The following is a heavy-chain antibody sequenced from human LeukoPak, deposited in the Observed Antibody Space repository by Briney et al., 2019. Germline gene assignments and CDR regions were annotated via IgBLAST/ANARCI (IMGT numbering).Heavy chain of an antibody. D-gene: IGHD3-22*01. CDR3: ARDLNYYDSSGY. CDR1: GFTFTSYA. Sequence: GGSLRLSCAASGFTFTSYAMSWVRQAPGKGLEWVSAISGSGGNTYYADSVKGRFTISRDNSKNSLYLQMNSLRAEDTAVYYCARDLNYYDSSGYWGQGTLVTVSS. CDR2: ISGSGGNT. V-gene: IGHV3-23*01. J-gene: IGHJ4*02.